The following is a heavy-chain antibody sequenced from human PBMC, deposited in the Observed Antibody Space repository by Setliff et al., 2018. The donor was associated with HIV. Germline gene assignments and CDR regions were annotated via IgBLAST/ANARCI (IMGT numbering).Heavy chain of an antibody. V-gene: IGHV3-64*04. J-gene: IGHJ3*02. Sequence: PGGSLRLSCSASGFSFSNYAMHWVRQAPGKGLEYVSAISGNGGNTYYTDSVKGRFTISRDNPKNSLYLQMTSLRAEDTAVYYCARDDSNGNTDAFDIWGQGTTVTVSS. CDR2: ISGNGGNT. D-gene: IGHD5-18*01. CDR1: GFSFSNYA. CDR3: ARDDSNGNTDAFDI.